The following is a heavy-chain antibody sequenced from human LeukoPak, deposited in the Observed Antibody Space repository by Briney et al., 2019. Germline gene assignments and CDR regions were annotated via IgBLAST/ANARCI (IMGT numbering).Heavy chain of an antibody. V-gene: IGHV4-61*05. CDR1: GGSISSSSYY. D-gene: IGHD3-10*01. J-gene: IGHJ6*02. CDR3: TRHAPVPVLGHGMGV. CDR2: IYYTGVT. Sequence: SETLSLTCTVSGGSISSSSYYWSWIRQPPGKGLEWIGYIYYTGVTKYSPSVKSRVTMSVDTSKNQFSLELTSVTAADTAVYYCTRHAPVPVLGHGMGVWGQGTTVTVSS.